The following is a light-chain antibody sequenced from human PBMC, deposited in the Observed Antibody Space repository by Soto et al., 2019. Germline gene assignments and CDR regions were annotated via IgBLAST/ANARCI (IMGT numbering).Light chain of an antibody. CDR1: SSDVGGYNY. CDR3: SSYTSSNTLV. Sequence: QSALTQPASVSGSPGQSITISCTGTSSDVGGYNYVSWYQHHPGKAPKLMIYDVSSRPSGVSNRFSGSKSGNTASLTISGLQAEDEADYYCSSYTSSNTLVFGGGTKVTVL. CDR2: DVS. J-gene: IGLJ2*01. V-gene: IGLV2-14*03.